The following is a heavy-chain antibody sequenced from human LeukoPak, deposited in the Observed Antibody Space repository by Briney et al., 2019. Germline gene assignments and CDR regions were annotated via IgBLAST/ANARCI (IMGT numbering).Heavy chain of an antibody. J-gene: IGHJ4*02. CDR3: AREWSSSWYGKIDY. V-gene: IGHV6-1*01. Sequence: SQTLSLTCALSGDSVSSNSAAWNWIRQSPSRGLEWLGRTYYRSKWYNDYAVSVKSRITINPDTSKNQFSLQLNSVTPEDTAVDYCAREWSSSWYGKIDYWGQGTLVTVSS. CDR2: TYYRSKWYN. CDR1: GDSVSSNSAA. D-gene: IGHD6-13*01.